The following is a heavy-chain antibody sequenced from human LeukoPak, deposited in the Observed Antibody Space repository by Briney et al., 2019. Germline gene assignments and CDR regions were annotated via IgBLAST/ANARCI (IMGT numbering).Heavy chain of an antibody. Sequence: GRSLRLSCAASGFIFSSYGMHWVRQAPGKGLEWVAVISYDGSNKYYADSVKGRFTISRDNSKNTLYLQMNSLRAEDTAVYYCARDPGPSIAGWGAFDSWGQGTMVTVSS. V-gene: IGHV3-30*03. CDR2: ISYDGSNK. J-gene: IGHJ3*02. D-gene: IGHD6-6*01. CDR3: ARDPGPSIAGWGAFDS. CDR1: GFIFSSYG.